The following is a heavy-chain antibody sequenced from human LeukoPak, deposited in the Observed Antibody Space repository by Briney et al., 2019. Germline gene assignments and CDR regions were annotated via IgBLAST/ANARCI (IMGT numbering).Heavy chain of an antibody. CDR1: GITFSNYG. D-gene: IGHD5-18*01. CDR2: IWYDGSNK. CDR3: ASVWRALGYTIDY. J-gene: IGHJ4*02. Sequence: GRSLRLSCAASGITFSNYGMHWVRQAPGKGLEWVAIIWYDGSNKYYADSVKGRFTISRDNSKNTLCLQMNSLRVEDTAVYYCASVWRALGYTIDYWGQGTQVAVSS. V-gene: IGHV3-33*01.